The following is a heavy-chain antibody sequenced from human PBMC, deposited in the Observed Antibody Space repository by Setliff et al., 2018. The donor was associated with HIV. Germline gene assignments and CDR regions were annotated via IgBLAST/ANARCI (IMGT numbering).Heavy chain of an antibody. CDR2: AGSADYGGNA. J-gene: IGHJ3*02. V-gene: IGHV4-39*07. CDR3: ARDLDNWKGLNAFDI. CDR1: GGSISNSNYF. Sequence: SETLSLTCTVSGGSISNSNYFWDWIRQPPGKGLEWIGSAGSADYGGNAYYNPSLKSRVTISVETSKNQFSLKLSSVTAADTAVYYCARDLDNWKGLNAFDIWGQGTMVTVSS. D-gene: IGHD1-20*01.